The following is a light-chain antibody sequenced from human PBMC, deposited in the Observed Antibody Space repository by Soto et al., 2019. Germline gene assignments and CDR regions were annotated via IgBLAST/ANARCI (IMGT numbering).Light chain of an antibody. Sequence: EIVLTQSPATLSLSPGERATLSCRASQSVSRFLAWYQQKPGPAPGLLIYDASNRATGIPARFSGGGSRTDITLTIISLQPDDFAVYYCQQRSNWPPLTFGGGTNVEIK. CDR3: QQRSNWPPLT. V-gene: IGKV3-11*01. CDR2: DAS. J-gene: IGKJ4*01. CDR1: QSVSRF.